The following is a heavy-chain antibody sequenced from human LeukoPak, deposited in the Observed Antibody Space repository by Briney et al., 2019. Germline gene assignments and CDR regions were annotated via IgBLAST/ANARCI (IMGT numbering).Heavy chain of an antibody. CDR1: GFTFSSYW. Sequence: GGSLRLSCAASGFTFSSYWMHWVRQAPGKGLVWASRVNSEGTITNYADSVKGRFTISRDNAKKSLYLQMNSLRAEDTAVYYCARDNGNKYYFDYWGQGTLVTVSS. V-gene: IGHV3-74*01. D-gene: IGHD2-8*01. CDR2: VNSEGTIT. CDR3: ARDNGNKYYFDY. J-gene: IGHJ4*02.